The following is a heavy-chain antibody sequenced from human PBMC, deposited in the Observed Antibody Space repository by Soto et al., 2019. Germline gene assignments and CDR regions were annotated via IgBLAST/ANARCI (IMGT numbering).Heavy chain of an antibody. CDR1: GYTFTSYG. CDR2: ISAYNGNT. V-gene: IGHV1-18*01. Sequence: RASVKVSCKASGYTFTSYGISWVRQAPGQGLEWMGWISAYNGNTNYAQKLQGRVTMTTDTSTSTAYMELRSLRSDDTAVYYCARYYYDSSGYYYYYGMDVWGQGTTVTVSS. D-gene: IGHD3-22*01. CDR3: ARYYYDSSGYYYYYGMDV. J-gene: IGHJ6*02.